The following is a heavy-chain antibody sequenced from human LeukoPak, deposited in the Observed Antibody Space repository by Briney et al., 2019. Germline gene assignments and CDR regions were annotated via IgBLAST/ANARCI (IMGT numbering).Heavy chain of an antibody. CDR3: ARDLLRYYGSGSYFGY. V-gene: IGHV3-21*01. CDR2: ISSSSSYI. J-gene: IGHJ4*02. CDR1: GFTFSSYS. Sequence: GGSLRLSCAASGFTFSSYSMNWVRQAPGKGLEWVSSISSSSSYIYYADSVKGRFTISRDNAKNSLYLQMNSLRAEDTAVYYCARDLLRYYGSGSYFGYWGQGTLVTVSS. D-gene: IGHD3-10*01.